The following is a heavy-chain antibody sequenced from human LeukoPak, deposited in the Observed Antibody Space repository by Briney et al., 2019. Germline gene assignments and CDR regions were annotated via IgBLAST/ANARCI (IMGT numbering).Heavy chain of an antibody. CDR3: ARDPGYSYGDYYYYMDV. CDR1: GGSISSGGYY. Sequence: KASQTLSLTCTVSGGSISSGGYYWSWIRQHPGKGLEWIGYIYNSGSTYYNPSRKSRVTISVDTSKNQFSLKLSSVTAADTAVYYCARDPGYSYGDYYYYMDVWGKGTTVTVSS. J-gene: IGHJ6*03. CDR2: IYNSGST. D-gene: IGHD5-18*01. V-gene: IGHV4-31*03.